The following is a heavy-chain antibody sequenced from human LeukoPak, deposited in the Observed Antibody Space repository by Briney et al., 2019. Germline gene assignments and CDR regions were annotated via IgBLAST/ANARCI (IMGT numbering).Heavy chain of an antibody. CDR1: GYRFTNYW. CDR2: TYFGDSDT. Sequence: GESLKISCKGSGYRFTNYWIGWARQMPGKGLEWMGITYFGDSDTRYSPSFRGQVTISADKSINTAYLQWSSLKASDTAMYYCARYLPGFYGMDVWGQGTTVTVSS. J-gene: IGHJ6*02. CDR3: ARYLPGFYGMDV. V-gene: IGHV5-51*01.